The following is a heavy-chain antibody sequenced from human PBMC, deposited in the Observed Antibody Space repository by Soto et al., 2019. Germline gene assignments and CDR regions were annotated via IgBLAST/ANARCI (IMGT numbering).Heavy chain of an antibody. J-gene: IGHJ4*02. V-gene: IGHV1-18*01. CDR1: GYTFTSYG. CDR3: AMEQSTGVGEGAAGKGYCYIDY. Sequence: ASVKVSCKASGYTFTSYGISWVRQAPGQGLEWMGWISAYNGNTNYAQKLQGRVTMTTDTSTSTAYMELRSLRSDDKAVYYCAMEQSTGVGEGAAGKGYCYIDYWGQGTLVTVSS. D-gene: IGHD6-13*01. CDR2: ISAYNGNT.